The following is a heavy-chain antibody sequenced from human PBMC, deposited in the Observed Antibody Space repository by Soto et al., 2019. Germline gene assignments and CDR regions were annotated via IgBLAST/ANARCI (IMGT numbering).Heavy chain of an antibody. CDR1: GGSISSYY. CDR2: IYYSGST. J-gene: IGHJ4*02. V-gene: IGHV4-59*01. Sequence: QVQLQESGPGLVKPSETLSLTCTVSGGSISSYYWSWIRQPPGKGLEWIGYIYYSGSTNYNPSLKSRVTISVDTSKNQFSLKLSSVTAADTAVYYCARVVAPYYDSSGYYYFDYWGQGTLVTVSS. CDR3: ARVVAPYYDSSGYYYFDY. D-gene: IGHD3-22*01.